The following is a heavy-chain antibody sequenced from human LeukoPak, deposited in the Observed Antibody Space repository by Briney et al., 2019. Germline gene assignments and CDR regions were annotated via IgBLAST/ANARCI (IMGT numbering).Heavy chain of an antibody. D-gene: IGHD6-19*01. CDR1: GFTVSSNY. CDR3: ARGTIAVAYYFDY. V-gene: IGHV3-66*01. CDR2: IYSGGSI. J-gene: IGHJ4*02. Sequence: GGSLRPSCAASGFTVSSNYMNWVRQAPGKGLEWVSVIYSGGSIYYADSVKGRFTISRDNSKNTLYLQMNTLRPEDTAVYYCARGTIAVAYYFDYWGQGTLVTVSS.